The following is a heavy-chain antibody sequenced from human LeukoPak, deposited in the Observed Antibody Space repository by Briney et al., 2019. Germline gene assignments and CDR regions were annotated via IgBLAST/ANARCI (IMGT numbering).Heavy chain of an antibody. CDR3: ARSEPYYDSSGYFPIGY. J-gene: IGHJ4*02. CDR2: ISSSSSTI. Sequence: GGSLRLSCAASGFTFSSYSMNWVRQAPGKGLEWVSYISSSSSTIYYADSVKGRFTISRDNAKNSLYLQMNSLRAEDTAVYYCARSEPYYDSSGYFPIGYWGQGTLVTVSS. V-gene: IGHV3-48*04. D-gene: IGHD3-22*01. CDR1: GFTFSSYS.